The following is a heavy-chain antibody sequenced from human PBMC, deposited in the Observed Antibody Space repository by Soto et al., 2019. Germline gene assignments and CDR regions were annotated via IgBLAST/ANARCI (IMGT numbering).Heavy chain of an antibody. Sequence: QLQLQESGPGLVKPSETLSLTCTVSGGSISSGSYYWGWVRQSPGKGLEWIGSVYYSGTTYYNPSLMSGVTISVDTSKNQFSLKLNSVTAADTAVYYCARRTSFYYDSSGYFDYWGQGILVTVSS. D-gene: IGHD3-22*01. J-gene: IGHJ4*02. CDR1: GGSISSGSYY. CDR3: ARRTSFYYDSSGYFDY. V-gene: IGHV4-39*01. CDR2: VYYSGTT.